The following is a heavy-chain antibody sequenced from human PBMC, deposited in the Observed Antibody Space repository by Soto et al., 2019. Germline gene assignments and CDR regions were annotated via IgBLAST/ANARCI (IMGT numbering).Heavy chain of an antibody. CDR3: ARLNRGYYYYGMDV. CDR1: GDPISSSKW. Sequence: PSETLSLTCAVSGDPISSSKWWTWVRQTPGKGLEWIGKIDQNGITNYNPSLESRVTILKDNSKNQLSLKLTSVTAVDSAVYYCARLNRGYYYYGMDVWGQGATVTV. V-gene: IGHV4-4*02. CDR2: IDQNGIT. J-gene: IGHJ6*02.